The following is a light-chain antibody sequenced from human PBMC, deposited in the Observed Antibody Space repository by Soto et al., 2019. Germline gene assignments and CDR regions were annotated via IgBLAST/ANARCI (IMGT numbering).Light chain of an antibody. Sequence: EIVMTQSPATLSVSPGERATLSCRASQSVNSNLVWYQQKPGQAPRLLTYGASTRATGIPGRFSGSGYGTEFTLTISSLQSEDFAVYYCQQYNNWLWTFGQGTKVKIK. CDR1: QSVNSN. J-gene: IGKJ1*01. CDR3: QQYNNWLWT. V-gene: IGKV3-15*01. CDR2: GAS.